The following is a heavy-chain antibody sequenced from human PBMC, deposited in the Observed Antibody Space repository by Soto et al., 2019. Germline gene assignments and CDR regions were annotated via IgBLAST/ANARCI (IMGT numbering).Heavy chain of an antibody. V-gene: IGHV3-48*03. CDR1: GFTFIDYE. D-gene: IGHD3-22*01. Sequence: EVQLVESGGGLVQPGGSLRLSCGASGFTFIDYEMNWVRQAPGKGLEWVSHINGGGSAIYYADSVKGRFTISRDNAKSSLYMQVNSLRPEDTAVYYCARSSGDYRPFDFWGQGILVSVSS. CDR2: INGGGSAI. J-gene: IGHJ4*02. CDR3: ARSSGDYRPFDF.